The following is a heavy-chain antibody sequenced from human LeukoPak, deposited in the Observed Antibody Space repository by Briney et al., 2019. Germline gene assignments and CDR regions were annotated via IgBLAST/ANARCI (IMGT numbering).Heavy chain of an antibody. Sequence: SETPSLTCAVSGGSISSSNWWSWVRQPPGKGLEWIGEIYHSGNTYYNPSLKSRVTISVDTSKNQFSLKLNSVTAADTAVYYCARAGYGDSDFDYWGQGTLVTVSS. V-gene: IGHV4-4*02. CDR3: ARAGYGDSDFDY. CDR1: GGSISSSNW. D-gene: IGHD4-17*01. CDR2: IYHSGNT. J-gene: IGHJ4*02.